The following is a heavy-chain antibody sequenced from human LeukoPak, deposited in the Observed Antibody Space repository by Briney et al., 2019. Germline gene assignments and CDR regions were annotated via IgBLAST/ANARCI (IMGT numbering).Heavy chain of an antibody. J-gene: IGHJ4*02. CDR3: ARAASGYSYGYAFGL. CDR2: ISYDGSNK. CDR1: GFTFSSYA. Sequence: PGGSLRLSCAASGFTFSSYAMHWVRQAPGKGLEWVAVISYDGSNKYYADSVKGRFTISRDNSKNTLYLQMNSLRAEDTAVYYCARAASGYSYGYAFGLWGQGTLVTVSS. V-gene: IGHV3-30*04. D-gene: IGHD5-18*01.